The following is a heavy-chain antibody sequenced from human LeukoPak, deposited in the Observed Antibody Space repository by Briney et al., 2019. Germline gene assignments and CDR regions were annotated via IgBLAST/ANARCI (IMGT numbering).Heavy chain of an antibody. J-gene: IGHJ4*02. Sequence: SETLSLTCTVSGGSISSYCWSWIRQPPGKGLEWIGYIYYSGSTNYNPSLKSRVTISVDTSKNQSSLKLSSVTAADTAVYYCAKSEGGYSNYLPFDYWGQGTLVTVSS. D-gene: IGHD4-11*01. CDR3: AKSEGGYSNYLPFDY. V-gene: IGHV4-59*01. CDR2: IYYSGST. CDR1: GGSISSYC.